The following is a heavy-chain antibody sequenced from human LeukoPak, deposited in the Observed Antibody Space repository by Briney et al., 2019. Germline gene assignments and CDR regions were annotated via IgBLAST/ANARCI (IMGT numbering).Heavy chain of an antibody. CDR3: VTRTYYFDY. J-gene: IGHJ4*02. CDR2: INHSGST. CDR1: GGSFSGYY. D-gene: IGHD1-1*01. Sequence: SETLSLTCAVYGGSFSGYYWSWIRQPPGKGLEWIGEINHSGSTNYNPSLKSRVTISVDTSKNQFSLKLSSVTAADTAVYYCVTRTYYFDYWGQGTLVTASS. V-gene: IGHV4-34*01.